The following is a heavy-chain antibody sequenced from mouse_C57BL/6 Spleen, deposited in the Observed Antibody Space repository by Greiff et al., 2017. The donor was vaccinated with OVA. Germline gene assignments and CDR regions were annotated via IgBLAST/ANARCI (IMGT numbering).Heavy chain of an antibody. CDR3: ARSGYDRSWFAY. Sequence: QVHVKQSGPELVRPGASVKISCKAPGYTFTSHWMQWVRQRPGQGLEWLGEIFPGSGSTYYNEKFKGKATLTVDTSSSTAYMPLSSLTSEDSAVYFCARSGYDRSWFAYWGQGTLVTVSA. D-gene: IGHD3-1*01. CDR1: GYTFTSHW. CDR2: IFPGSGST. V-gene: IGHV1-56*01. J-gene: IGHJ3*01.